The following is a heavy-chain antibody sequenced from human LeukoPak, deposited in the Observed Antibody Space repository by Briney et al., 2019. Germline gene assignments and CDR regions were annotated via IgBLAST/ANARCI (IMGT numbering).Heavy chain of an antibody. CDR1: GGSFSGYY. CDR3: ATVAPTADY. CDR2: INHSGST. J-gene: IGHJ4*02. Sequence: SETLSLTCAVYGGSFSGYYWSWIRQPPGKGLEWIGEINHSGSTNYNPSLKSRVTMSVDTSKNQFSLKLSSVTAADTAVYYCATVAPTADYWGQGTLVTVSS. V-gene: IGHV4-34*01. D-gene: IGHD6-13*01.